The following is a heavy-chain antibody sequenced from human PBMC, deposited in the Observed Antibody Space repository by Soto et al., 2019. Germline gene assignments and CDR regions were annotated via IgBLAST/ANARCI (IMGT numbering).Heavy chain of an antibody. V-gene: IGHV3-30*18. CDR1: GFTFSSYG. CDR2: ISYDGSNK. CDR3: AKDRYYYDSSGYYYGGGFDY. Sequence: QVQLVESGGGVVQPGRSLRLSCAASGFTFSSYGMHWVRQAPGNGLEWVAVISYDGSNKYYADSVKGRFTISRDNSKNTLYLQMNSLRAEDTAVYYCAKDRYYYDSSGYYYGGGFDYWGQGTLVTVSS. J-gene: IGHJ4*02. D-gene: IGHD3-22*01.